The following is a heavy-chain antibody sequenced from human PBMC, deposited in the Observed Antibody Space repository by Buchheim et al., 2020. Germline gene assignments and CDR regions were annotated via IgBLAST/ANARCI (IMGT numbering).Heavy chain of an antibody. CDR2: INPSGGST. CDR1: GYTFTSYY. V-gene: IGHV1-46*01. Sequence: QVQLVQSGAEVKKPGASVKVSCEASGYTFTSYYMHWVRQAPGQGLEWMGIINPSGGSTSYAQKFQGRVTMTRDTSTSTVYMELSSLRSEDTAVYYCARVAAALLGYYYYYGMDVWGQGTT. CDR3: ARVAAALLGYYYYYGMDV. J-gene: IGHJ6*02. D-gene: IGHD2-15*01.